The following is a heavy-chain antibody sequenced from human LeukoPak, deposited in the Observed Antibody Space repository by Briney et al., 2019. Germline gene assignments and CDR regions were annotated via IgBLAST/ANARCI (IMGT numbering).Heavy chain of an antibody. CDR1: GGSINTYY. Sequence: PSETLSLTCTVSGGSINTYYWSWIRQPPGKGLEWIGYIHFSGITNYNPSLKGRLTLAVDTSNNQFSLRLGSVTAADTAVYYCARSLGATRYNLKYYFYYGLDVWGQGTTVTVSS. CDR2: IHFSGIT. V-gene: IGHV4-59*01. D-gene: IGHD1-26*01. CDR3: ARSLGATRYNLKYYFYYGLDV. J-gene: IGHJ6*02.